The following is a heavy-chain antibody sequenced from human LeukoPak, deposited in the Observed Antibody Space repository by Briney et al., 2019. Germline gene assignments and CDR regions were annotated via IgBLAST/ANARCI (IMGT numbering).Heavy chain of an antibody. D-gene: IGHD2-2*01. CDR3: ARGYARGYFRH. CDR2: INHSGST. V-gene: IGHV4-34*01. CDR1: GGSFSGYY. Sequence: PSETLSLTCAVYGGSFSGYYWSWIRQPPGKGLEWIGEINHSGSTNYNPSLKSRVTISVDTSKNQFSLKLSSVTAADTAVYYCARGYARGYFRHWGQGTLVTVSS. J-gene: IGHJ1*01.